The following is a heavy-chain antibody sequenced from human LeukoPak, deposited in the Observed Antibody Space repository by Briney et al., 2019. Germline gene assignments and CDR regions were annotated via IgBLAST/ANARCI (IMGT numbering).Heavy chain of an antibody. CDR2: IWYDGNNK. CDR3: AKGVVPAALYGNYFDY. Sequence: PGRSLRLSCAASGFTFSSSGMHWVRQAPGKGLEWVAVIWYDGNNKYYADSVKGRFTISRDNSKNTLYLQMNSLRAEDTAVYYCAKGVVPAALYGNYFDYWGQGTLVTVSS. J-gene: IGHJ4*02. D-gene: IGHD2-2*01. CDR1: GFTFSSSG. V-gene: IGHV3-33*06.